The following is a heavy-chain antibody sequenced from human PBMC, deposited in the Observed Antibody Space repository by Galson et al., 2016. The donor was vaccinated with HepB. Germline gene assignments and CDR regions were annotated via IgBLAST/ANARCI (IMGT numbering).Heavy chain of an antibody. D-gene: IGHD6-13*01. Sequence: QSGAEVKKPGESLKISCQGSGYSFTNYWIAWVRQMPGKGLEWMGIIYPGDSDTSYSPSFQGQITISVDKSISAAYLQWSSLKASDSAMFYCARHPFLKSAADYWGQGTLLTVSS. CDR2: IYPGDSDT. CDR1: GYSFTNYW. V-gene: IGHV5-51*01. J-gene: IGHJ4*02. CDR3: ARHPFLKSAADY.